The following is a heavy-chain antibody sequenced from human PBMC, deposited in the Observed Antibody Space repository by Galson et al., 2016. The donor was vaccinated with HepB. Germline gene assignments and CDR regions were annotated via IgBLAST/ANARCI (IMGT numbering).Heavy chain of an antibody. V-gene: IGHV2-5*02. CDR3: AHSMYYYGSGTYYATGNFDY. D-gene: IGHD3-10*01. J-gene: IGHJ4*02. CDR1: GFSLSTSGMG. Sequence: ALVKPTQTLTLTCTFSGFSLSTSGMGVGWIRQPPGKALEWLALIYWDDDKHYTPSLKSRLTITKDTSKNQVVLTMTNMDPVDTATYYCAHSMYYYGSGTYYATGNFDYWGQGTLVAVSS. CDR2: IYWDDDK.